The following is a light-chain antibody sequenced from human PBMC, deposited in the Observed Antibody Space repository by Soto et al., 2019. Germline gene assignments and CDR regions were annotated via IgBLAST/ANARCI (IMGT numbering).Light chain of an antibody. Sequence: EIVMTQSPVILSVSPGERATLSCRASQNININLAWYQQRPGRAPRVLIYGASSRASGIPDRFSGSGSGTDFTLTINRLEPDDFAFYYCQQYKDWPPLTFGGGTRVDMK. J-gene: IGKJ4*01. CDR1: QNININ. CDR3: QQYKDWPPLT. V-gene: IGKV3D-15*01. CDR2: GAS.